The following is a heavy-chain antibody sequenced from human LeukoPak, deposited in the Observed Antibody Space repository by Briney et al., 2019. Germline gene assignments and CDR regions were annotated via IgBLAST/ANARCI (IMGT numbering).Heavy chain of an antibody. CDR2: FDPEDGET. D-gene: IGHD3-22*01. CDR1: GYTLTEVS. V-gene: IGHV1-24*01. J-gene: IGHJ5*02. CDR3: ATGAYDSSGYYWGRWFDP. Sequence: ASVEVSCKVSGYTLTEVSMHWVRQAPGKGLEWMGGFDPEDGETIYAQKFQGRVTMTEDTSTDTAYMELSSLRSEDTAVYYCATGAYDSSGYYWGRWFDPWGQGTLVTVSS.